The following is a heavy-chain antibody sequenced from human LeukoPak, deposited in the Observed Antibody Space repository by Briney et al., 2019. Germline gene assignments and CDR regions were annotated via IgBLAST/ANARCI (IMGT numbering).Heavy chain of an antibody. D-gene: IGHD3-10*01. J-gene: IGHJ4*02. CDR3: AKDGRTRTYGSGSYYEFDY. CDR1: GFTFDDYG. V-gene: IGHV3-20*04. CDR2: INWNGGST. Sequence: PGGSLRLSCAASGFTFDDYGMSWVRQAPGKGLEWVSGINWNGGSTGYADSVKGRFTISRDNAKNSLYLQMNSLRAEDTALYYCAKDGRTRTYGSGSYYEFDYWGQGTLVTVSS.